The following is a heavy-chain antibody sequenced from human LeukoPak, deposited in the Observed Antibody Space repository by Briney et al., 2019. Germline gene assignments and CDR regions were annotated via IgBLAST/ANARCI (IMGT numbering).Heavy chain of an antibody. D-gene: IGHD6-19*01. J-gene: IGHJ4*02. CDR3: ASMRWYSSGWYDY. Sequence: ASVKVSCKASGYTFTSYGISWVRQAPGQGLEWMGWISAYNGNTNYAQKLQGRVTMTTDTSTSTAYTELRSLRSDDTAVYYCASMRWYSSGWYDYWGQGTLVSVSS. CDR2: ISAYNGNT. CDR1: GYTFTSYG. V-gene: IGHV1-18*01.